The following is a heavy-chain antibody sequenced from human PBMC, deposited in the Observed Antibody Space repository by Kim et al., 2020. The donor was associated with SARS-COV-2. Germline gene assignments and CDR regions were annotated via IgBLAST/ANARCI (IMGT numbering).Heavy chain of an antibody. CDR2: ISYDGGNT. D-gene: IGHD4-4*01. CDR1: GLTFSSYA. J-gene: IGHJ4*02. CDR3: AKDSGGNYCDFGY. Sequence: GGSLRLSCAASGLTFSSYAMRWVRQAPGKGLEWVAVISYDGGNTYYTDSVKGRFTISRDNSKNTLYLQMNSLRAEDTAVYYCAKDSGGNYCDFGYWGQGTLVTVSS. V-gene: IGHV3-30*04.